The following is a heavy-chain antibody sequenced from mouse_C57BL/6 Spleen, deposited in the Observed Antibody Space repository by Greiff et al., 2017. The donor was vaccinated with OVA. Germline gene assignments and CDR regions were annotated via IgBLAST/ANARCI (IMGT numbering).Heavy chain of an antibody. J-gene: IGHJ2*01. CDR2: ISDGGSYT. V-gene: IGHV5-4*01. Sequence: EVQLVESGGGLVKPGGSLKLSCAASGFTFSSYAMSWVRQTPDQRLEWVATISDGGSYTYYPDNVKGRFTISRDNAKNNLYLQMSHLKSEDTAMYDCAREDDGYPYYFDYWGQGTTLTVSS. CDR1: GFTFSSYA. CDR3: AREDDGYPYYFDY. D-gene: IGHD2-3*01.